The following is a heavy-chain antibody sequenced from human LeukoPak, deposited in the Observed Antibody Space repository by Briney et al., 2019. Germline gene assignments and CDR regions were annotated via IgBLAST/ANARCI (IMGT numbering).Heavy chain of an antibody. Sequence: PGGSLRLSCGAPGFTFSSYGMHWVRQAPGKGLEWVCRINANGASTAYADSVKGRFTISRDNAKNSPYLQMNSLRAEDTALYYCARDGGWYKRGLDYYYYYMDVWGKGTTVTVSS. V-gene: IGHV3-20*04. CDR2: INANGAST. CDR3: ARDGGWYKRGLDYYYYYMDV. D-gene: IGHD6-19*01. J-gene: IGHJ6*03. CDR1: GFTFSSYG.